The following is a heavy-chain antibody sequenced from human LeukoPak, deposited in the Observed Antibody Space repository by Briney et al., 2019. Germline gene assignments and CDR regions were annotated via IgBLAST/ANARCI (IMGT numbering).Heavy chain of an antibody. V-gene: IGHV4-59*01. Sequence: PSETLSLTCTVSGGSISSYYWSWIRQPPGKGLEWLGYIYYSGSTNYNPSLKSRVTISVDTSKDQFSLKLSSVTAADTAVYYCACKGWELLGVDAFDIWGQGTMVTVSS. CDR1: GGSISSYY. D-gene: IGHD1-26*01. CDR3: ACKGWELLGVDAFDI. J-gene: IGHJ3*02. CDR2: IYYSGST.